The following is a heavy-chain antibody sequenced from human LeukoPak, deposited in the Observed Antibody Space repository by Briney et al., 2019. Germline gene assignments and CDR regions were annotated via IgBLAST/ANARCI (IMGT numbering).Heavy chain of an antibody. V-gene: IGHV3-23*01. Sequence: GGSLRLSCAASGLTFSIYAMSWVRQAPGKGLEWVSAISGSGGSTYYADSVKGRSTISRDNSKNTLYLQMNSLRAEDTAVYYCAKRVVVVPAAASDYWGQGTLVTVSS. CDR1: GLTFSIYA. CDR3: AKRVVVVPAAASDY. J-gene: IGHJ4*02. CDR2: ISGSGGST. D-gene: IGHD2-2*01.